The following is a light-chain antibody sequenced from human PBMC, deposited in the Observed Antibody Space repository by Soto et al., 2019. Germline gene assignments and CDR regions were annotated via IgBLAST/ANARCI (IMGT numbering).Light chain of an antibody. CDR3: SSYTSSSTKV. CDR2: EVS. Sequence: QSALTQPASVSGSPGQSITISCTGTSSDVGGYNCVSWYQQHPGKAPKLMIYEVSNRPSGVSSRFSGSKSGNTASLTISGLQAEDEADYYCSSYTSSSTKVFGTGTKVTVL. CDR1: SSDVGGYNC. J-gene: IGLJ1*01. V-gene: IGLV2-14*01.